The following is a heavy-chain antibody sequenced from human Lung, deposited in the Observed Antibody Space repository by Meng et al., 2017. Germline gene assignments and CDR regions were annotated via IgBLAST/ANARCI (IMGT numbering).Heavy chain of an antibody. CDR2: INPKSGDT. V-gene: IGHV1-2*06. Sequence: QGQRGESGAEVKKPGASVKVSCKASGYTFPDYWLHWVRRAPGQGLEWMGRINPKSGDTHYAQRFQGRVTMTGDTSISTAYMELSGLRSDDTAMYYCARDEDISAAGKLFSDYWGQGTLVTVSS. CDR3: ARDEDISAAGKLFSDY. D-gene: IGHD6-13*01. CDR1: GYTFPDYW. J-gene: IGHJ4*02.